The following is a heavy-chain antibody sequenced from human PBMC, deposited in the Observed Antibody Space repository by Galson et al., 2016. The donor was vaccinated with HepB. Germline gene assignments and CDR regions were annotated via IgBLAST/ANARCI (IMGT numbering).Heavy chain of an antibody. CDR1: GFTFSHYF. CDR3: AREPVRLDDLLTGPPKNPDY. D-gene: IGHD3-9*01. Sequence: SLRLSCAASGFTFSHYFVSWIRQAPGKGLEWVSYISSSGTTIYYADSVKGRFTISRDNAKNSLYLQMNSLRAEDTAVYYCAREPVRLDDLLTGPPKNPDYWGQGTLVTVSS. J-gene: IGHJ4*02. CDR2: ISSSGTTI. V-gene: IGHV3-11*04.